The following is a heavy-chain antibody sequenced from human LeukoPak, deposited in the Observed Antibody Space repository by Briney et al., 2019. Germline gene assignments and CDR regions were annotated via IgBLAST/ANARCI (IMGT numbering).Heavy chain of an antibody. CDR2: ISGGGSAT. V-gene: IGHV3-23*01. Sequence: GGSLRLSCAASGFTFSNYGLSWVRQAPGKGLEWVSAISGGGSATYYADSVKGRFTISRDNSKNTLFLQMNTLRADDTAVYYCAGGAEVYYYGMDVWGQGTSVTVSS. CDR3: AGGAEVYYYGMDV. CDR1: GFTFSNYG. J-gene: IGHJ6*02.